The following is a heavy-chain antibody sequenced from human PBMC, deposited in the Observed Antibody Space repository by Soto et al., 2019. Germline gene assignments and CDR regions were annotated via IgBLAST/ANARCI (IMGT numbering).Heavy chain of an antibody. Sequence: QMQLVQSGPEVKKPGTSVKVSCKASGFTFTSSAVQWVRQARGQRLEWIGWIVVGSGNTNYAQKFKEKVTITRDMSTSTAYMELSSLRSEDTAVYYCAAARASNRAFDIWGQGTMVTVSS. D-gene: IGHD4-4*01. V-gene: IGHV1-58*01. CDR3: AAARASNRAFDI. CDR1: GFTFTSSA. J-gene: IGHJ3*02. CDR2: IVVGSGNT.